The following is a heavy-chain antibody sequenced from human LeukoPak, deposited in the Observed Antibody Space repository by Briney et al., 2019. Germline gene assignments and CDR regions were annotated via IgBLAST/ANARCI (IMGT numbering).Heavy chain of an antibody. CDR3: ARDLDWLFDY. D-gene: IGHD3-9*01. CDR2: ISDYNGHT. CDR1: VYSLTSYS. J-gene: IGHJ4*02. Sequence: GASVNLSPKASVYSLTSYSISWVRPAPEQRLEWTGWISDYNGHTNYAQKLQSRVTMSTDTSTSTAYMELRSLRADDTAVYYCARDLDWLFDYWGQGTLVTVSS. V-gene: IGHV1-18*01.